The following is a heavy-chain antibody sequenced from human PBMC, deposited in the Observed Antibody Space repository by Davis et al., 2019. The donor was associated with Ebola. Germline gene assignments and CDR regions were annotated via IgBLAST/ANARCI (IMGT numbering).Heavy chain of an antibody. CDR1: GFVSSAFS. CDR3: AEDRFFAFDF. CDR2: ITKGSDAI. J-gene: IGHJ4*02. D-gene: IGHD3/OR15-3a*01. Sequence: PGGSLRLSCAASGFVSSAFSMNWVRQDPGKGLEWITYITKGSDAIHYADSVKGRFTVSRDNAKNSVFLQMSSLRDEDSAVYYCAEDRFFAFDFWSQGVQVSVSS. V-gene: IGHV3-48*02.